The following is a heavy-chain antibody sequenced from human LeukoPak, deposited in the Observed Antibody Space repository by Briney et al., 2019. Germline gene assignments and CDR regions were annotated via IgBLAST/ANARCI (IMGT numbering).Heavy chain of an antibody. D-gene: IGHD2-15*01. CDR1: GYTFTSYA. V-gene: IGHV1-3*01. J-gene: IGHJ4*02. Sequence: ASVKVSCKASGYTFTSYAMHWVRQAPGQRLEWMGWINAGNGNTKYSQKFQGRVTITADESTSTAYMELSSLRSEDTAVYYCARDKDCSGGSCYLFDYWGQGTLVTVSS. CDR3: ARDKDCSGGSCYLFDY. CDR2: INAGNGNT.